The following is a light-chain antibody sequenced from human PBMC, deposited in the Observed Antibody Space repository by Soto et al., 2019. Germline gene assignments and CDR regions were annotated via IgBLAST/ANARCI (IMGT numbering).Light chain of an antibody. CDR1: QGIVSW. CDR3: QQTRSFPLT. J-gene: IGKJ4*01. Sequence: DIQMTQSPSSVSASVGDRVTITCRASQGIVSWLAWYQQKPGKAPILLIYAASSLQSVVPSRFSGSASGTYFTLTSSNLQPEDFATYYCQQTRSFPLTFGGGTQVEIK. CDR2: AAS. V-gene: IGKV1-12*01.